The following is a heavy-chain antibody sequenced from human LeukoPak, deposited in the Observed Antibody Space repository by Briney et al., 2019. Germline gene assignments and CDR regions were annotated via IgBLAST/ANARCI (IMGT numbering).Heavy chain of an antibody. J-gene: IGHJ4*02. D-gene: IGHD3-16*01. CDR1: GGTFSSYG. Sequence: GSSVKVSCKASGGTFSSYGISWVRQAPGQGLEWMGGIIPIFGTPNYAQKFQGRVTITADESTSTAYMELSSLRSEDTAVYYCARWGNYYFDYWGQGTLVTVSS. CDR2: IIPIFGTP. V-gene: IGHV1-69*01. CDR3: ARWGNYYFDY.